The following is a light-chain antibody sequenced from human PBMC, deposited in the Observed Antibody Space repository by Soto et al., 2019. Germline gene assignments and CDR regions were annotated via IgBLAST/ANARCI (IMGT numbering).Light chain of an antibody. V-gene: IGLV1-47*01. Sequence: QSVLTQPPSASGTPGQRGTISCSGGSSNIGSNYVYWYHQLPGTAPKLVIYRNIQRPSGVPDRISGSKSGTSASLAISGLRSEDEADYYCAAWDDRLSGLVFGRGTKLTVL. CDR1: SSNIGSNY. CDR3: AAWDDRLSGLV. J-gene: IGLJ2*01. CDR2: RNI.